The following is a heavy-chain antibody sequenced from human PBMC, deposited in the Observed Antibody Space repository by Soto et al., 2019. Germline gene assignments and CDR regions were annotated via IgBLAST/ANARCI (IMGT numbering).Heavy chain of an antibody. D-gene: IGHD3-22*01. V-gene: IGHV3-30*18. CDR3: PKSLWVIVKSAAFEI. J-gene: IGHJ3*02. CDR2: ISYDGSNN. CDR1: GFTFSSYG. Sequence: QVQLVESGGGVVQPGRSLRLSCAASGFTFSSYGMHWVRQAPGKGLEWVAVISYDGSNNHYADSVKGRFTISRDNSKNTLYLQMNGLRAEDTAVYYCPKSLWVIVKSAAFEICGQGTMVTVSS.